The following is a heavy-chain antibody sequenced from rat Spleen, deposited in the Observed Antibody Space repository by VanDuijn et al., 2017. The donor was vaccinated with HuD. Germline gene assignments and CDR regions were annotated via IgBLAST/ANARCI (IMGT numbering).Heavy chain of an antibody. CDR3: ARSLSYAHYFWYFDF. Sequence: EVQLQESGPGLVKPSQSLSLTCSVTGYSITNNYWGWIRKFPGNKMEWIGHITYSGSTTYNPSLKSRISITRDTSKNQFFLQLNSVTTEDTATYYCARSLSYAHYFWYFDFWGPGTMVTVSS. CDR1: GYSITNNY. J-gene: IGHJ1*01. V-gene: IGHV3-1*01. CDR2: ITYSGST. D-gene: IGHD1-12*01.